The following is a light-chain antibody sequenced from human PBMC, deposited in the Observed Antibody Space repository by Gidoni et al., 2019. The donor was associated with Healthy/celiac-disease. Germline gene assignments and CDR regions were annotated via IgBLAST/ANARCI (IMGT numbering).Light chain of an antibody. CDR3: QQRSNWPLT. J-gene: IGKJ4*01. Sequence: EIVLTQSPATLSLSPGERATLSCRASQSASSYLAWYQQKPGQAHRLLIYDASNRATGIPARFSGSGSGTDFTLTISSLEPEDFAVYYCQQRSNWPLTFGGGTKVEIK. V-gene: IGKV3-11*01. CDR1: QSASSY. CDR2: DAS.